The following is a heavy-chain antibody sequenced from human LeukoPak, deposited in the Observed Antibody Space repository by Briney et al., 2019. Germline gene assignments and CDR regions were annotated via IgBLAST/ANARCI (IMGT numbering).Heavy chain of an antibody. CDR1: GYTFTNYG. V-gene: IGHV1-18*01. J-gene: IGHJ4*02. CDR2: ISGYNGNP. CDR3: ARDPSLAVAGIRLFDY. Sequence: ASVKLSCKTSGYTFTNYGISWVRHPPGQGLEWMGWISGYNGNPRYAQKVQSRVTMTTDTSTNTTYMEVNSLRSDAAAIYYCARDPSLAVAGIRLFDYWGQGTLVIVSS. D-gene: IGHD6-19*01.